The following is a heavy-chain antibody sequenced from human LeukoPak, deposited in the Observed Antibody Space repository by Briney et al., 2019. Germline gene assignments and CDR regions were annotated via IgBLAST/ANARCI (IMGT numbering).Heavy chain of an antibody. CDR1: GGSISSASDY. CDR3: ARTLPYYYYMDV. Sequence: SETLSLTCTLSGGSISSASDYWSWIRQPAGKGLQWIGRINTSGSTNYNPSLKSRVTISVDTSKNQFSLKLSSVTAADTAVYYCARTLPYYYYMDVWGKGTTVTVSS. J-gene: IGHJ6*03. D-gene: IGHD2/OR15-2a*01. V-gene: IGHV4-61*02. CDR2: INTSGST.